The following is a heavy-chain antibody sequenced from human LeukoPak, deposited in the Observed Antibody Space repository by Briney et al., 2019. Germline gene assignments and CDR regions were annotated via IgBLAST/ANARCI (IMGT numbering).Heavy chain of an antibody. V-gene: IGHV3-53*01. J-gene: IGHJ4*02. D-gene: IGHD6-19*01. CDR3: ARAITNIAVADY. CDR2: IYNNDLA. CDR1: GFTVSNNF. Sequence: GGSLRLSCAASGFTVSNNFMSWVRQAPGKGLEWVSIIYNNDLAYYADSVQGRFTISRDSSKNTLYLQMDSLRAEDTAVYYCARAITNIAVADYWGQGTLVTVSS.